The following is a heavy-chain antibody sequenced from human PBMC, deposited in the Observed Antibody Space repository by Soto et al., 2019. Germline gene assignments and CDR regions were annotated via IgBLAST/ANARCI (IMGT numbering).Heavy chain of an antibody. CDR3: ARGKGMEENYYYYGMDV. D-gene: IGHD1-1*01. V-gene: IGHV1-3*01. J-gene: IGHJ6*02. Sequence: QVQVVQSGAEVKKPGASMKVSCKASGYTFSTYALHWVRQAPGQGLEWMGWINGGNGHTRYSQKFKDRVTISRDTPASTAYMELSGLRSEDTAVYYCARGKGMEENYYYYGMDVWGQGTTVTVSS. CDR2: INGGNGHT. CDR1: GYTFSTYA.